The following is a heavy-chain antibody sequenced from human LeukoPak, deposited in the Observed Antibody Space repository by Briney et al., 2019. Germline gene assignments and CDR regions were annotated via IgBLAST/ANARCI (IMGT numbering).Heavy chain of an antibody. J-gene: IGHJ6*02. CDR1: GFTFSDYY. Sequence: GGSLRLSCAASGFTFSDYYMSWIRQAPGKGLEWVSCISSSGSTIYYADSVKGRFTISRDNAKNSLYLQMNSLRAEDTAVYYCARDKDCSGGSCLGPYYYYGMDVWGQGTTVTVSS. CDR2: ISSSGSTI. D-gene: IGHD2-15*01. CDR3: ARDKDCSGGSCLGPYYYYGMDV. V-gene: IGHV3-11*01.